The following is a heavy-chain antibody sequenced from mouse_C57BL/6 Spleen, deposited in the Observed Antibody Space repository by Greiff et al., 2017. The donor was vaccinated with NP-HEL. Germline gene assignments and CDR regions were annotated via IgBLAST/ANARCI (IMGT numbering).Heavy chain of an antibody. J-gene: IGHJ2*01. Sequence: QVQLQQSGPELVKPGASVKISCKASGYAFSSSWMNWVMQRPGKGLVWIGRIYPGDGDTNYNGKFKGKATLTADKSSSTAYMQLSSLTSEDSAVYFCARERFITTVVAPLDYWGQGTTLTVSS. V-gene: IGHV1-82*01. CDR3: ARERFITTVVAPLDY. CDR2: IYPGDGDT. CDR1: GYAFSSSW. D-gene: IGHD1-1*01.